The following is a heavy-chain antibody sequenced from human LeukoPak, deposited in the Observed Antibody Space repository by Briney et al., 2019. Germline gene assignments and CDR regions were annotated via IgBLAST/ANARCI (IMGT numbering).Heavy chain of an antibody. CDR2: IKQDGSET. J-gene: IGHJ4*02. V-gene: IGHV3-7*01. Sequence: GGSLRLSCAASGFTFRNAWMTWVRQAPGKGLEWVANIKQDGSETYYAGSVKGRFTISRDNAKNSVSLQINTLRADDTAVYYCARDSGSRSSGLFDYWGQGTLVTVSS. CDR1: GFTFRNAW. D-gene: IGHD2-15*01. CDR3: ARDSGSRSSGLFDY.